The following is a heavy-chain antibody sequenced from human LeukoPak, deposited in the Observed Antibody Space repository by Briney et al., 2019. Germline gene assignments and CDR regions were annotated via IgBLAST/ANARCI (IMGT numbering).Heavy chain of an antibody. CDR2: INPNSGGT. Sequence: ASVKVSCKASGYTFTGYYMHWVRQAPGQGLEWMGWINPNSGGTNYAQKFQGWVTMTRDTSISTAYMELSRLRSDDTAVYYCAICTYYYGSGSEMTPYYFDYWGQGTLVTVSS. CDR1: GYTFTGYY. J-gene: IGHJ4*02. CDR3: AICTYYYGSGSEMTPYYFDY. V-gene: IGHV1-2*04. D-gene: IGHD3-10*01.